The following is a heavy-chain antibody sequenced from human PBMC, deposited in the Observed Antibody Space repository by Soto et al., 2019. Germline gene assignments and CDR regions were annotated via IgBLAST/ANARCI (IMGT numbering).Heavy chain of an antibody. CDR3: ARLVASDTGYGMDV. V-gene: IGHV3-21*06. J-gene: IGHJ6*02. Sequence: PGGSLRLSCAASGFTFSSYAMSWVRQAPGKGLEWVSAISGSSSYIFYADSVKGRFTISRDNAKNTVYLQVNSLRAEDTGVYYCARLVASDTGYGMDVWGQGTTVTVSS. D-gene: IGHD7-27*01. CDR2: ISGSSSYI. CDR1: GFTFSSYA.